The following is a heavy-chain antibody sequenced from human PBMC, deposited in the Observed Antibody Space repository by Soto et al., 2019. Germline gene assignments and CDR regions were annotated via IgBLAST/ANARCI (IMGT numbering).Heavy chain of an antibody. CDR3: ARVESGYDYYYYYYMDL. D-gene: IGHD5-12*01. Sequence: PGGSLRLSCAASGFTVSTDYMTWVRQAPGMGLEWVSVIYTGGTTYYADSVKGRFTISRDNSKNTLYLQMHSLRAEDTAVYYCARVESGYDYYYYYYMDLWGKGTTVTVSS. J-gene: IGHJ6*03. CDR1: GFTVSTDY. CDR2: IYTGGTT. V-gene: IGHV3-66*01.